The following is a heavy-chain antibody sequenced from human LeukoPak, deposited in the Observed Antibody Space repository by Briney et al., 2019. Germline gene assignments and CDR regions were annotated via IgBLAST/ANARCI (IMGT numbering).Heavy chain of an antibody. J-gene: IGHJ4*02. V-gene: IGHV3-33*06. Sequence: GGSLRLSCAASGLTFSSYGMHLVREAPGKGPERVAVIWYDGGNKYYADSLKGRFTIARDNSKNPLYLQMNSLRAEDTAVYYCAKDRSRDRGYSYGYLDYWGQGTLVTVSS. CDR3: AKDRSRDRGYSYGYLDY. CDR1: GLTFSSYG. D-gene: IGHD5-18*01. CDR2: IWYDGGNK.